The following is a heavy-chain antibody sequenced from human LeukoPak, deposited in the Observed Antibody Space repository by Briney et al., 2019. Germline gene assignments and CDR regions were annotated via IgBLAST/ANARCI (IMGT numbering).Heavy chain of an antibody. Sequence: SETLSLTCAVYGGSFSGYYWSWIRQPPGKGLEWIGEINHSGSTNYNPSIKSRVTMSIDTSKNQLSLKLSSVSAADTAVYYCARIRYTDYYFYIDVWGKGTTVTVSS. CDR1: GGSFSGYY. CDR2: INHSGST. V-gene: IGHV4-34*01. D-gene: IGHD5-18*01. CDR3: ARIRYTDYYFYIDV. J-gene: IGHJ6*03.